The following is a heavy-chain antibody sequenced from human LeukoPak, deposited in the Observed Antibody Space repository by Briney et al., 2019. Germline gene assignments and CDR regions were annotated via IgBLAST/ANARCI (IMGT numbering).Heavy chain of an antibody. Sequence: ASVKVSCKASGYTFTGYYMHWVRQAPGQGLEWMGWINPNSGGTNYAQKFQGRVTMTRDTSISTAYMELSRLRSEDTAVYYCARGDYYDSSGYLPSDCWGQGTLVTVSS. CDR2: INPNSGGT. CDR1: GYTFTGYY. V-gene: IGHV1-2*02. J-gene: IGHJ4*02. CDR3: ARGDYYDSSGYLPSDC. D-gene: IGHD3-22*01.